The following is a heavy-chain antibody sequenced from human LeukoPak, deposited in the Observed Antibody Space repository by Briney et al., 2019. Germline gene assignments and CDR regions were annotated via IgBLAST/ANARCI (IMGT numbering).Heavy chain of an antibody. V-gene: IGHV3-64D*06. CDR2: IGTTCGST. CDR3: VNTHGSGSYNN. J-gene: IGHJ4*02. D-gene: IGHD3-10*01. Sequence: GGSLRLSCSASGFTFSHYAMHWVRQATGKGLEYVSAIGTTCGSTYYADSVKGRFTISRENSKNTLYLQMSSLRPEDTAVYYCVNTHGSGSYNNWGQGTLVTVSS. CDR1: GFTFSHYA.